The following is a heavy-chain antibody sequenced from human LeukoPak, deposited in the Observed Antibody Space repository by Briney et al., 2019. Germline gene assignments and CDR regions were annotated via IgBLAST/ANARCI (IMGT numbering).Heavy chain of an antibody. CDR2: IYSNGAT. J-gene: IGHJ4*02. CDR1: GGSISNNY. D-gene: IGHD6-19*01. V-gene: IGHV4-59*08. CDR3: AKYGGSGWVIDY. Sequence: PSETLSLTCTVSGGSISNNYWTWIRQPPGKGLEWIGYIYSNGATSYNPSLKSRVTMPVDTSKNQFSLKLTSVTAADTAVYYCAKYGGSGWVIDYWGQGTLVTVSS.